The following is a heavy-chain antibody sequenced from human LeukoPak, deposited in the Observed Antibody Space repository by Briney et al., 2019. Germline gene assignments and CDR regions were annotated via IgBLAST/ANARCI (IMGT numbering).Heavy chain of an antibody. V-gene: IGHV3-21*01. CDR3: ARVQIIVATSYYYYGMDV. D-gene: IGHD5-12*01. CDR2: ITGSSSYI. CDR1: GFTFSSYS. J-gene: IGHJ6*02. Sequence: GGSLRLSCAASGFTFSSYSMNWVRQAPGKGLEWVSSITGSSSYIYYADSVKGRFTISRDNAKNSLYLQMNSLRAEDTAVYYCARVQIIVATSYYYYGMDVWGQGTTVTASS.